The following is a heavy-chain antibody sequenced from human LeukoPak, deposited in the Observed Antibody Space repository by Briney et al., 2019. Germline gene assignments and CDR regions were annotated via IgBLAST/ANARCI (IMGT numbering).Heavy chain of an antibody. J-gene: IGHJ5*02. CDR3: ARGRGSPLGWFDP. Sequence: GGSLRLSCAASGFTFSSYWMNWARQAPGKGLEWVASINHNGNVNYYVDSVKGRFTISRDNSKNTLYLQMNSLRAEDTAVYYCARGRGSPLGWFDPWGQGTLVTVSS. V-gene: IGHV3-7*01. D-gene: IGHD1-26*01. CDR1: GFTFSSYW. CDR2: INHNGNVN.